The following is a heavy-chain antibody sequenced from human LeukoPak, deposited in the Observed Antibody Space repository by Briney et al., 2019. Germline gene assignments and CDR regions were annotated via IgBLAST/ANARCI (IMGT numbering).Heavy chain of an antibody. D-gene: IGHD2-15*01. CDR1: GFTFSDYY. CDR3: ASRSGHWDF. J-gene: IGHJ4*02. V-gene: IGHV3-11*01. CDR2: ISSSGSTI. Sequence: GGSLRLSCAASGFTFSDYYMSWIRQAPGKGLEWVSYISSSGSTIYYADSVKGRFTISRDNAKNSLYLQMNTLTVDDTALYYCASRSGHWDFWGPGTLVTVSS.